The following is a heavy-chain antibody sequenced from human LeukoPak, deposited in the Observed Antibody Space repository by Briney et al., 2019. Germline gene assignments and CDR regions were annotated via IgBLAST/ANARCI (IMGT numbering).Heavy chain of an antibody. CDR1: GYTFTGYY. V-gene: IGHV1-2*06. CDR2: INPNSGRT. Sequence: ASVKVSCKASGYTFTGYYMHWVRQAPGQGLEWMGRINPNSGRTNYAQKFQGRVTMTRDTSISTAYMELSRLRSDDTAVYYCARVDYDILNLDYWGQGTLVTVSS. J-gene: IGHJ4*02. D-gene: IGHD3-9*01. CDR3: ARVDYDILNLDY.